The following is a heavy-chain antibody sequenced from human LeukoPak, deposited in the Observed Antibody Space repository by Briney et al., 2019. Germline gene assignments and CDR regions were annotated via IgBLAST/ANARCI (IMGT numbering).Heavy chain of an antibody. CDR2: IYSGGST. J-gene: IGHJ3*02. Sequence: GGSLRLSCAASGFTFSSYAMHWVRQAPGKGLEWVSVIYSGGSTYYADSVKGRFTISRDNSKNTLYLQMNSLRAEDTAVYYCARNLVVITPCAFDIWGQGTMVTVSS. V-gene: IGHV3-53*01. D-gene: IGHD3-22*01. CDR1: GFTFSSYA. CDR3: ARNLVVITPCAFDI.